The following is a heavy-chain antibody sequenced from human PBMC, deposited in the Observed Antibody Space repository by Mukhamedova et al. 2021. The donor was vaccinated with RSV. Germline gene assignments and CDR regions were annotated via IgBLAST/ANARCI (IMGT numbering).Heavy chain of an antibody. CDR2: YDGSNK. CDR3: ARDKAHQLLYPGNWFDP. V-gene: IGHV3-33*01. D-gene: IGHD2-2*02. Sequence: YDGSNKYYADSVKGRFTISRDNSKNTLYLQMNSLRAEDTAVYYCARDKAHQLLYPGNWFDPWGQGTLVTVSS. J-gene: IGHJ5*02.